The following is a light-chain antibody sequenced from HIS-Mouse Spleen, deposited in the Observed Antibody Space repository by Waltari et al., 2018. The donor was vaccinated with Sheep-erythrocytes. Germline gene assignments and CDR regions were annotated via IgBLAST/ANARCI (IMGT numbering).Light chain of an antibody. CDR1: KLGDKY. CDR2: QDS. Sequence: SYELTQPPSVSVSPGQTASITCSGDKLGDKYACWYQQKPGQSPVLVIYQDSKRPSGFPGRFSGSNSGTTATLTISGTQAMDEADYYCQAWDSSTAWVFGGGTKLTVL. CDR3: QAWDSSTAWV. J-gene: IGLJ3*02. V-gene: IGLV3-1*01.